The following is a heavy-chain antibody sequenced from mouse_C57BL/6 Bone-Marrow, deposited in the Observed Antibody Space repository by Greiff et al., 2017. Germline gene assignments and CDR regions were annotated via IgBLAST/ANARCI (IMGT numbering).Heavy chain of an antibody. J-gene: IGHJ2*01. D-gene: IGHD1-1*01. CDR3: ARIASGSSPVYFDY. V-gene: IGHV8-8*01. Sequence: QVTLKVCGPGILQPSQTLSLTCSFSGFSLSTFGMGVGWIRQPSGKGLEWLAHIWWDDDKYYNPALKSRLTISKDTSKNQVFLKLANVDTADTATYYCARIASGSSPVYFDYWGQGTTLTVSS. CDR2: IWWDDDK. CDR1: GFSLSTFGMG.